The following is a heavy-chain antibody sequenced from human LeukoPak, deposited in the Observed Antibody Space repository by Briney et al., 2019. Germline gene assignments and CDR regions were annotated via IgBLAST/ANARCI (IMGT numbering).Heavy chain of an antibody. V-gene: IGHV1-18*01. CDR2: ISAYHGNT. D-gene: IGHD5-18*01. Sequence: GASVRVSSKASGYTFTSYGISWVRQAPGQGLEWMGWISAYHGNTNYAQKLQGRVTMTTDTSTSTAYMELRSLRSDDTAVYYCARDPYVDTAMVVDYWGQGTLVTVSS. CDR3: ARDPYVDTAMVVDY. J-gene: IGHJ4*02. CDR1: GYTFTSYG.